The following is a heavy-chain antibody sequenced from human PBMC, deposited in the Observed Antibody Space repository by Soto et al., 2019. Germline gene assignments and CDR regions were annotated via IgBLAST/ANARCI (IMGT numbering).Heavy chain of an antibody. CDR3: ARVLRERSGFTGSLDYYYYYYMDV. CDR2: INYSGST. Sequence: SETLSLTCTVSGGSISSYYWSWIRQPPGKGLEWIGYINYSGSTDSHPSLKSQVTISLDTSKNQLSLRLSSVTAADTAVYYCARVLRERSGFTGSLDYYYYYYMDVWGKGTTVTVSS. V-gene: IGHV4-59*08. CDR1: GGSISSYY. D-gene: IGHD3-9*01. J-gene: IGHJ6*03.